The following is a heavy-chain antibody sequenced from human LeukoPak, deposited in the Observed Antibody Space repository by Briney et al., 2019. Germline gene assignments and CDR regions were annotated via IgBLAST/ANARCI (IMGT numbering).Heavy chain of an antibody. CDR3: EKGTYTAAH. D-gene: IGHD2-15*01. CDR1: GFAFSGYA. CDR2: ISRSGDST. Sequence: PGGSLTLSCSASGFAFSGYAMHWVRQAPGKGLEYVSAISRSGDSTYYADSVKGRISISRDNSKNTLYLQVSSLKTEDTAVYYCEKGTYTAAHWGQGTLVTVSS. J-gene: IGHJ4*02. V-gene: IGHV3-64D*06.